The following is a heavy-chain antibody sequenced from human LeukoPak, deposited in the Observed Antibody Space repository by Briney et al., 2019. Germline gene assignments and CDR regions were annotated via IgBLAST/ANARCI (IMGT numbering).Heavy chain of an antibody. V-gene: IGHV1-2*02. D-gene: IGHD1-26*01. J-gene: IGHJ4*02. Sequence: ASVRVSCKASGHTFTGHYMHWVRQAPGQGLEWMGWINANSGGTNYAQKFQGRVTMTRDTSISTAYMELSRLRSDDTAVYYCARGIYRVGASAFDYWGQGTLVTVSS. CDR2: INANSGGT. CDR3: ARGIYRVGASAFDY. CDR1: GHTFTGHY.